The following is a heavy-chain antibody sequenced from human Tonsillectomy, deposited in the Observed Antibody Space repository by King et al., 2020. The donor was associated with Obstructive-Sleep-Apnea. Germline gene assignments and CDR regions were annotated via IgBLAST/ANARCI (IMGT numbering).Heavy chain of an antibody. V-gene: IGHV3-48*01. CDR3: ARDLKDGFDP. CDR1: GFNFGTYG. Sequence: QLVQSGGGLVQPGGSLRLSCAASGFNFGTYGMNWGRQAPGKGLELISYITSTSDTIYYADSVRGRFNISRDNAKNSLYLQMNSLRVEDTALFYCARDLKDGFDPWGQGTLVIVSS. J-gene: IGHJ5*01. CDR2: ITSTSDTI.